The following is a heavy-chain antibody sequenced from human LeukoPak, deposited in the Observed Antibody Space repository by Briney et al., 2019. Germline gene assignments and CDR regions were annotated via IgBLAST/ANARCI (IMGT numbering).Heavy chain of an antibody. V-gene: IGHV4-30-2*01. CDR1: GVSISSGGYS. J-gene: IGHJ2*01. CDR3: ARGSGGYFDL. D-gene: IGHD1-26*01. Sequence: SQTLSLTCAVSGVSISSGGYSWSWIRQPPGKGLEWIGYIYHSGSTYYNPSLKSRVTISVDRSKNQFSLKLSSVTAADTAVYYCARGSGGYFDLWGRGTLVTVSS. CDR2: IYHSGST.